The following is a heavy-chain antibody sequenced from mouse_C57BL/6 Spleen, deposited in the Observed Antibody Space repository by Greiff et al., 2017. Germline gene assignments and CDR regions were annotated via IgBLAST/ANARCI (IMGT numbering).Heavy chain of an antibody. D-gene: IGHD1-1*01. CDR1: GYTFTSYW. J-gene: IGHJ1*03. V-gene: IGHV1-72*01. CDR3: GGPHYYGSSYGRYFDV. CDR2: IDPNSGGT. Sequence: QVQLQQPGAELVKPGASVKLSCKASGYTFTSYWMHWVKQRPGRGLEWIGRIDPNSGGTKYNEKFKSKATLTVDKPSSTAYMQLSSLTSEDSAVYYCGGPHYYGSSYGRYFDVWGTGTTVTVSS.